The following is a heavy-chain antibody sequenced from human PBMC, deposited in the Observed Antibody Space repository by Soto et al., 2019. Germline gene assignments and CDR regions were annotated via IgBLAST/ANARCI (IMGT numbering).Heavy chain of an antibody. D-gene: IGHD2-21*02. Sequence: QMQLVQSGPEVKKPGTSVKVSCKASGFTFTSSAVQWVRQARGQRLEWIGWIVVGSGNTNYAQKFQERVTITRDMSTSTAYMVLSSLRSEDTAVYYCAADPYCGGDCSLVYWFDPWGQGTMVTVSS. J-gene: IGHJ5*02. CDR1: GFTFTSSA. CDR3: AADPYCGGDCSLVYWFDP. V-gene: IGHV1-58*01. CDR2: IVVGSGNT.